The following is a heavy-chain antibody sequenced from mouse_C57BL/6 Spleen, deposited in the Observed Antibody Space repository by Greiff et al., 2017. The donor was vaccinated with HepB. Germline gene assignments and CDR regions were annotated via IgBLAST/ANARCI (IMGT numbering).Heavy chain of an antibody. V-gene: IGHV8-8*01. J-gene: IGHJ3*01. CDR3: ARSLYYGNYDWFAY. D-gene: IGHD2-1*01. Sequence: VKLVESGPGILQPSQTLSLTCSFSGFSLSTFGMGVGWIRQPSGKGLEWLAHIWWDDDKYYNPALKSRLTISKDTSKNQVFLKIANVDTADTATYYCARSLYYGNYDWFAYWGQGTLVTVSA. CDR1: GFSLSTFGMG. CDR2: IWWDDDK.